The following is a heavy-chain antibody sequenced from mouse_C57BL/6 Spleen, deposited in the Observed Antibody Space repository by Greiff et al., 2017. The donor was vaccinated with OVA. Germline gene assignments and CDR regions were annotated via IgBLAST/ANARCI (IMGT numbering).Heavy chain of an antibody. CDR1: GYTFTSYW. CDR2: IHPNSGST. J-gene: IGHJ2*01. V-gene: IGHV1-64*01. CDR3: ARRGYYGREYYFDY. Sequence: QVQLKQPGAELVKPGASVKLSCKASGYTFTSYWMHWVKQRPGQGLEWIGMIHPNSGSTNYNEKFKSKATLTVDKSSSTAYMQLSSLTSEASAVYYCARRGYYGREYYFDYWGQGTTLTVSS. D-gene: IGHD1-1*01.